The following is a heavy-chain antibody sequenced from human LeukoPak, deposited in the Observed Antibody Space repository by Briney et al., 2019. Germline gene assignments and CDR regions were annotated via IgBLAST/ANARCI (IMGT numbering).Heavy chain of an antibody. J-gene: IGHJ4*02. CDR1: GFTFRMFA. CDR2: ISYDGRTT. V-gene: IGHV3-30*18. D-gene: IGHD3-22*01. Sequence: GRSLRLSCAASGFTFRMFAMHWVRQTPGKGLEWVAVISYDGRTTYYRDSVKGRFTIPRDDSKNTLYLQMSTLRSDDTAVYYCAKDSAYYDSSGDYFDSWGQGTLVTVSS. CDR3: AKDSAYYDSSGDYFDS.